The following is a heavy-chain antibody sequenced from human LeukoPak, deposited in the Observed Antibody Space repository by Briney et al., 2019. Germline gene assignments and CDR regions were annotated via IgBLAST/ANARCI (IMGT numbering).Heavy chain of an antibody. D-gene: IGHD1-26*01. J-gene: IGHJ4*02. CDR3: AKDGLRSGSFCYFDY. Sequence: GRSLRLSCAASGFTFSSYGMHWVRQAPGKGLEWVAVISYDGSNKYYADSVKGRFTISRDNSKNTLYLQMNSLRAEDTAVYYCAKDGLRSGSFCYFDYWGQGTLVTVSS. CDR2: ISYDGSNK. V-gene: IGHV3-30*18. CDR1: GFTFSSYG.